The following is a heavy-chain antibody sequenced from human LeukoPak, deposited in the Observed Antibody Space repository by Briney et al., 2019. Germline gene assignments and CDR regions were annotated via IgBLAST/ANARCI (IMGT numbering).Heavy chain of an antibody. D-gene: IGHD6-19*01. CDR3: AREGRGWTIDY. Sequence: ASVKVSCKASGYTFTSYAMHWVRQAPGQGLEWMGIINPSGGSTSYAQKFQGRVTMTRDTSTSTVYMELSSLRSEDTAVYYCAREGRGWTIDYWGQGTLVTVSS. CDR1: GYTFTSYA. J-gene: IGHJ4*02. V-gene: IGHV1-46*01. CDR2: INPSGGST.